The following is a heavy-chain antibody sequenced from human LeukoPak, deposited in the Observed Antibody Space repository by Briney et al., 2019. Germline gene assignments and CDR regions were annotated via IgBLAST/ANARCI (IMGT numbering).Heavy chain of an antibody. CDR3: ARKSLYSGASYNY. Sequence: PGGSLRLSCAASGFTFSSYAMSWVRQAPGKGLEWVSAISGSGGRTYYADSVRGRFTISRDNSKNTLYLQMNSLRAEDTAVYYCARKSLYSGASYNYWGEGSLVTVSS. J-gene: IGHJ4*02. CDR2: ISGSGGRT. D-gene: IGHD6-6*01. V-gene: IGHV3-23*01. CDR1: GFTFSSYA.